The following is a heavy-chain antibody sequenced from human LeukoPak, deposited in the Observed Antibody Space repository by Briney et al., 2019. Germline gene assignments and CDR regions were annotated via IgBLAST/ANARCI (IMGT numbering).Heavy chain of an antibody. Sequence: GGSPRLSCAASGFTFSNYKMNWVRQAPGKGLEWVANIKEDGSEKYYVDSVKGRFTISRDNAKNSLYLQMNSLRGEDTAVYYCARGWSSSCDYWGQGTLVTVSS. CDR1: GFTFSNYK. CDR3: ARGWSSSCDY. J-gene: IGHJ4*02. V-gene: IGHV3-7*05. CDR2: IKEDGSEK. D-gene: IGHD5/OR15-5a*01.